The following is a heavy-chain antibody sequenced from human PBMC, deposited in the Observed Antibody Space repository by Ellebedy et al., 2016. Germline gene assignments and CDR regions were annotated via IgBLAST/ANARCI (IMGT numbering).Heavy chain of an antibody. CDR2: IKSRPDGGTI. CDR3: VTGLYLDF. D-gene: IGHD2-21*02. J-gene: IGHJ4*02. Sequence: GGSLRLXXAGSGFIFSNAWMNWVRQAPGKGLEWIGRIKSRPDGGTIEYAAPVKGRFTISRDDSKNMVYVQMNSLKIEDTAVYYCVTGLYLDFWGQGTLVTVSS. CDR1: GFIFSNAW. V-gene: IGHV3-15*01.